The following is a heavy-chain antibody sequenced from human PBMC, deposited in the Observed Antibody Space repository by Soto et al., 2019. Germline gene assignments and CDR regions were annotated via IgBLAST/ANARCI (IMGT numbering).Heavy chain of an antibody. CDR1: GFTFSSYG. J-gene: IGHJ6*02. Sequence: QVQLVESGGGVVQPGRSLRLSCAASGFTFSSYGMHWVRQAPGKGLEWVAVVSYDGSYKNYADSVKGRFTISRDNSENTLYLQMNSLRAEDTAVYYCAKEGSDYDILTGSGYYGMDVWGQGTTVTVSS. CDR2: VSYDGSYK. V-gene: IGHV3-30*18. D-gene: IGHD3-9*01. CDR3: AKEGSDYDILTGSGYYGMDV.